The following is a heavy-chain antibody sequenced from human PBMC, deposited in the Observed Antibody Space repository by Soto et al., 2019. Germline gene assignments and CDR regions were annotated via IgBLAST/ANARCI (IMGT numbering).Heavy chain of an antibody. V-gene: IGHV5-10-1*01. CDR3: ASTLTYGDYDYYYGMDV. D-gene: IGHD4-17*01. CDR2: IDPSDSYT. CDR1: GYSFTSYW. J-gene: IGHJ6*02. Sequence: GESLKISCKGSGYSFTSYWISWVRQMPGKGLEWMGRIDPSDSYTNYSPSFQGHVTIPADKSISTAYLQWSSLKASDTAMYYCASTLTYGDYDYYYGMDVWGQGTTVTVSS.